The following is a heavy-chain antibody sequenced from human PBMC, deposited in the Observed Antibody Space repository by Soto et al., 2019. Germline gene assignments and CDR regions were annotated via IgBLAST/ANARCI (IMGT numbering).Heavy chain of an antibody. CDR3: ARDESAGSSIRY. CDR2: ITNSGNYI. J-gene: IGHJ4*02. CDR1: GSTFSSYG. V-gene: IGHV3-21*01. Sequence: EVPVVESGGGLVKPGGSLRLSCTASGSTFSSYGMNWVRQAPGKGLEWVSSITNSGNYIYYADSVQGRFTISRDNGRNSLYLQMNSLRAEDTAVSFCARDESAGSSIRYWGQGSLVTVSS. D-gene: IGHD2-2*01.